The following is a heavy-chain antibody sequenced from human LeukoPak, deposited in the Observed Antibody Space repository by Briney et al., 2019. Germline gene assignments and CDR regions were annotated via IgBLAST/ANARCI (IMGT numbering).Heavy chain of an antibody. CDR1: GFTFSSYV. Sequence: GGSLRLSCAASGFTFSSYVMHWVRQAPGKGLEWVAIISYDGSNEYYADSVKGRFTISRDNSKNTLYLQMNSLRAADTAVYYCARVFSGYDYFAMVYFDYWGQGTLVTVSS. CDR2: ISYDGSNE. CDR3: ARVFSGYDYFAMVYFDY. J-gene: IGHJ4*02. V-gene: IGHV3-30*04. D-gene: IGHD5-12*01.